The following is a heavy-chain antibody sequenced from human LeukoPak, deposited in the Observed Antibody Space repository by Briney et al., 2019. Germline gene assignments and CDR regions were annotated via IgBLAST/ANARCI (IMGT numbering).Heavy chain of an antibody. CDR3: AIVHGYYYYMHV. Sequence: PGGSLRLSCAASGFTFSSYEMNWVRQAPGKGLEWVSYISSSGSTIYYADSVKGRFTISRDNAKNSLYLQMNSLRAEDTAVYYCAIVHGYYYYMHVWGKGSTVTVSS. CDR2: ISSSGSTI. J-gene: IGHJ6*03. V-gene: IGHV3-48*03. CDR1: GFTFSSYE.